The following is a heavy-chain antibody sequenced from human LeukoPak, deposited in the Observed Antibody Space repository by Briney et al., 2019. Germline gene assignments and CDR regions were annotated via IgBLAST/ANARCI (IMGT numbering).Heavy chain of an antibody. CDR3: ARVQVFGGNSFLTYYYYYYYMDV. J-gene: IGHJ6*03. CDR1: GFTFSSYA. V-gene: IGHV3-23*01. Sequence: GGSLRLSCAASGFTFSSYAMSWVRQAPGKGLEWVSAISGSGGSTYYADSVKGRFTISRDNAKNSLYLQMNSLRAEDTAVYYCARVQVFGGNSFLTYYYYYYYMDVWGKGTTVTVSS. D-gene: IGHD4-23*01. CDR2: ISGSGGST.